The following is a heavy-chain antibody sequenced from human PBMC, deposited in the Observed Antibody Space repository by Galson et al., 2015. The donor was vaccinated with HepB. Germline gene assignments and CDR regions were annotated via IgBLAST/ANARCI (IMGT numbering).Heavy chain of an antibody. J-gene: IGHJ4*02. V-gene: IGHV3-30-3*01. CDR2: ISYDGSNK. CDR1: GFTFSSYA. CDR3: VQSSGWYFDY. Sequence: SLRLSCAASGFTFSSYAMHWVRQAPGKGLEWVAVISYDGSNKYYADSVKGRFTISRDNSKNTLYLQMNSLRAEDTAVYYCVQSSGWYFDYWGQGTLVTVSS. D-gene: IGHD6-19*01.